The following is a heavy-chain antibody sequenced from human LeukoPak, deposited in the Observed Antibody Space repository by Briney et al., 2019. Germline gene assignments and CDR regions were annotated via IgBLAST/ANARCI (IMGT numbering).Heavy chain of an antibody. J-gene: IGHJ4*02. Sequence: SETLSLTCAVSNYSISSGYYWGWIRQPPGKGLEWIGGIHHSGSTNYKPSLRSRVTISIDTSKNQFSLRLSSVTAADTAVYFCAIPRGLSYDSGGYSDYWGQGTLVTVSS. CDR2: IHHSGST. D-gene: IGHD3-22*01. CDR3: AIPRGLSYDSGGYSDY. V-gene: IGHV4-38-2*01. CDR1: NYSISSGYY.